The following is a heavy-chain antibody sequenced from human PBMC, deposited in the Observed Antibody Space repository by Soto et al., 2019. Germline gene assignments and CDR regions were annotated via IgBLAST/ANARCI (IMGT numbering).Heavy chain of an antibody. D-gene: IGHD5-18*01. V-gene: IGHV3-23*01. Sequence: PGGSLRLSCAASGFTFSSYAMSWVRQAPGKGLEWVSAISGSGGSTYYADSVKGRFTISRDNSKNTLYLQMNSLRAEDTAVYYCAKDQGYSYGLNPNAYWGQGTLVTVSS. J-gene: IGHJ4*02. CDR2: ISGSGGST. CDR3: AKDQGYSYGLNPNAY. CDR1: GFTFSSYA.